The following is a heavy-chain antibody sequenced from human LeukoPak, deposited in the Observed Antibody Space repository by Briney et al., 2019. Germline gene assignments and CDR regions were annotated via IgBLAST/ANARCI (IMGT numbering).Heavy chain of an antibody. CDR1: GGPFSGYY. CDR3: AREGVIDAFDI. D-gene: IGHD2-21*01. V-gene: IGHV4-34*01. CDR2: INHSGST. J-gene: IGHJ3*02. Sequence: PSETLSLTCAVYGGPFSGYYWSWIRQPPGKGLEWIGEINHSGSTNYNPSLKSRVTISVDTSKNQFSLKLSSVTAADTAVYYCAREGVIDAFDIWGQGTMVTVSS.